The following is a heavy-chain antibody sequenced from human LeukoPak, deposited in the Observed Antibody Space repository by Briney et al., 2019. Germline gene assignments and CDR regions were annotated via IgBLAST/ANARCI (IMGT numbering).Heavy chain of an antibody. V-gene: IGHV3-33*01. Sequence: KPGGSLRLSCAASGFSFSNYGMHWVRQAPVKGLEWVAGIWYDGSNEYYADAVKGRFPISRDNSKNTLYRQMNSLRVEDTAVYSCSRDCSDGCCFRFDNWGQGTLVTVSS. CDR3: SRDCSDGCCFRFDN. CDR2: IWYDGSNE. J-gene: IGHJ4*02. CDR1: GFSFSNYG. D-gene: IGHD2-15*01.